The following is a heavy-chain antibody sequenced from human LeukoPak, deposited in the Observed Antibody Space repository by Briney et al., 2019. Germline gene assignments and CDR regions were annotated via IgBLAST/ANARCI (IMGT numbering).Heavy chain of an antibody. CDR3: TTRMTTVTTLIDY. J-gene: IGHJ4*02. CDR2: ITNKTDGGTT. Sequence: GGSLRLSCAASGFTFSNACMSWVRQAPGKGLEGDGRITNKTDGGTTDDAAPVKGRFTISRHDSKNTLYLQMNSLKTEDTAVYYCTTRMTTVTTLIDYWGQGTLVTVSS. D-gene: IGHD4-17*01. V-gene: IGHV3-15*01. CDR1: GFTFSNAC.